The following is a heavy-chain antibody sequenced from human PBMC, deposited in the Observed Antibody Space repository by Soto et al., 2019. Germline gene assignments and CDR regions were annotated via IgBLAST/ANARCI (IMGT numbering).Heavy chain of an antibody. Sequence: SETLSLTCAVYGGSFSGYYWSWIRQPPGKGLEWIGEINHSGSTNYNPSLKSRVTISVDTSKNQFPLKLSSVTAADTAVYYCASKGELLLSYFDYYGMDVWGQGTTVTVSS. CDR3: ASKGELLLSYFDYYGMDV. V-gene: IGHV4-34*01. CDR1: GGSFSGYY. J-gene: IGHJ6*02. CDR2: INHSGST. D-gene: IGHD1-26*01.